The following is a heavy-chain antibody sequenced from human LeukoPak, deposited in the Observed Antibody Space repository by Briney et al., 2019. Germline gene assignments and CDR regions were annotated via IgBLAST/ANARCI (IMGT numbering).Heavy chain of an antibody. CDR1: GFTFSSYV. D-gene: IGHD3-22*01. V-gene: IGHV3-23*01. CDR2: ISGSGSST. CDR3: AKDPSYYYDNSGYYSFDY. Sequence: GGSLRLSCAASGFTFSSYVMSWVRQAPGKGLEWVSTISGSGSSTYYADSVKGRFTISRDNSKNTLYLQMNSLRAEDTAVYYCAKDPSYYYDNSGYYSFDYWGQGTLVTVSS. J-gene: IGHJ4*02.